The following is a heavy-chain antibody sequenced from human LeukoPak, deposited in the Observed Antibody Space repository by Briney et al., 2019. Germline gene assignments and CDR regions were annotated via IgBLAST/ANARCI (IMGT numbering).Heavy chain of an antibody. V-gene: IGHV3-23*01. J-gene: IGHJ4*02. CDR2: ISGSGVGT. CDR3: AKDASGWCQDY. D-gene: IGHD6-19*01. Sequence: GGSLRLSCAASGFTFSSYAMSWVRQVPGKGLEWVSAISGSGVGTYYADSVKGRFTISRDNSKNTLYLQMNSLRAEDTAVYYCAKDASGWCQDYWGQGTLVTVSS. CDR1: GFTFSSYA.